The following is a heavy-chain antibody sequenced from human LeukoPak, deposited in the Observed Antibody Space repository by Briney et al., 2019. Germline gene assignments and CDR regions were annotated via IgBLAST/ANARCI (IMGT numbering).Heavy chain of an antibody. CDR3: ARDHQQEEAFDI. V-gene: IGHV4-4*07. J-gene: IGHJ3*02. CDR2: IYTSGST. D-gene: IGHD6-13*01. CDR1: GGSISSYY. Sequence: SETLSLTCTVSGGSISSYYWSWIRQPAGEGLEWIGRIYTSGSTNYNPSLKSRVTMSVDTSKNQFSLKLSSVTAADTAVYYCARDHQQEEAFDIWGQGTMVTVSS.